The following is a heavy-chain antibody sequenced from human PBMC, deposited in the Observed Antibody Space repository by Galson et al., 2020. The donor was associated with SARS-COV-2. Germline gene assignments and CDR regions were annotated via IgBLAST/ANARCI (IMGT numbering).Heavy chain of an antibody. V-gene: IGHV3-30*04. CDR2: ISYDGSNK. Sequence: GESLKISCAASGFTFSSFAMHWVRQAPGKGLEWVAVISYDGSNKYYADSVKGRFTISRDNSKGTLYLQMNSLRAEDTAVYYCARGVYSSPYYYGMDVWGQGTTVTVSS. CDR1: GFTFSSFA. D-gene: IGHD6-13*01. CDR3: ARGVYSSPYYYGMDV. J-gene: IGHJ6*02.